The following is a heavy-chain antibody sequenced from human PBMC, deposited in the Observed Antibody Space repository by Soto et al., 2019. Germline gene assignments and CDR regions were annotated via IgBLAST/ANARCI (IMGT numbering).Heavy chain of an antibody. D-gene: IGHD5-12*01. CDR3: ARQGYDRYLLYGAPYYYYGMDV. Sequence: NPSETLSLTCTVSGGSISSSSYYWGWIRQPPGKGLEWIGSIYYSGSTYYNPSLKSRVTISVDTSKNQFSLKLSSVTAADTAVYYCARQGYDRYLLYGAPYYYYGMDVWGQGTTVTVSS. J-gene: IGHJ6*02. V-gene: IGHV4-39*01. CDR1: GGSISSSSYY. CDR2: IYYSGST.